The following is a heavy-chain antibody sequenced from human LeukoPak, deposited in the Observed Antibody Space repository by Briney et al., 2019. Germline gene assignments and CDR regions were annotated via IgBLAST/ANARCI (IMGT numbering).Heavy chain of an antibody. CDR2: MHSTGST. CDR1: GASISGYY. J-gene: IGHJ4*02. D-gene: IGHD2-8*01. V-gene: IGHV4-59*01. Sequence: SSETLSLTCTVSGASISGYYWSWIRQPPGKGLEWIGYMHSTGSTNQNPSLKSRVTMSVDASKNQLSLKLTSVTAADTAVYYCARYHCPTDICDGFDYWGLGTLVTVST. CDR3: ARYHCPTDICDGFDY.